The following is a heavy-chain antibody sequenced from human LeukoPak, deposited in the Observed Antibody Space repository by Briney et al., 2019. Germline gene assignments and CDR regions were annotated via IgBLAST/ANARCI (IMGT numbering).Heavy chain of an antibody. D-gene: IGHD5-24*01. Sequence: SSQTLSLTCTVSSGSINSGDYYWSWIRQPAGKGPEWIGRIYSSGNTNYSPSLKSRVTISIDTSKNQFSLRLSSVTAADTAVYYCARVYRRDGYNFDGFDIWGQGTTVTVSS. CDR2: IYSSGNT. CDR3: ARVYRRDGYNFDGFDI. V-gene: IGHV4-61*02. CDR1: SGSINSGDYY. J-gene: IGHJ3*02.